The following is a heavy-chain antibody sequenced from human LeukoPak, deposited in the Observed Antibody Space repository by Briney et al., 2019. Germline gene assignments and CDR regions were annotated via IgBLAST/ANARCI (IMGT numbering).Heavy chain of an antibody. CDR3: ARDNWGDGGYYRTLDY. Sequence: GRSLRLSCAASGFTFGSYGIYWVRQAPGKGLEWVAGIRYDGSDRSYADPVEGRFTISRDNSKNTVDLQMNSLRAEDTAVYYCARDNWGDGGYYRTLDYWGQGTLVTVSS. J-gene: IGHJ4*02. D-gene: IGHD3-22*01. V-gene: IGHV3-33*01. CDR2: IRYDGSDR. CDR1: GFTFGSYG.